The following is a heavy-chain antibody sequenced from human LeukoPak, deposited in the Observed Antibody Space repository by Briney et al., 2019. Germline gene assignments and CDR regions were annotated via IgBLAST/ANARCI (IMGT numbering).Heavy chain of an antibody. CDR2: IYKTGST. V-gene: IGHV4-31*03. CDR1: GDSITSGGYY. CDR3: ASGGYGAFDY. Sequence: SQTLSLTCTVSGDSITSGGYYWSWIRQRLGKGLEWIGYIYKTGSTYYSPSLKSRVTMSVDTSRNQFSLKLNSVTAADTAVYYCASGGYGAFDYWGQGTLVTVSS. J-gene: IGHJ4*02. D-gene: IGHD4-17*01.